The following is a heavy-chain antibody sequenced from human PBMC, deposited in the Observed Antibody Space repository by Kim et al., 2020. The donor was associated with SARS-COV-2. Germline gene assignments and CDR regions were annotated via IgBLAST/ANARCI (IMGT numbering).Heavy chain of an antibody. D-gene: IGHD6-19*01. V-gene: IGHV3-23*01. J-gene: IGHJ4*02. Sequence: GGSLRLSCAASGFTFRSYAMSWVRQAPGKGLEWVSAIRGSGDSTYYADSVKGRFTISRDNSKNTLYLQMNSLRAEDTAVYYCAKDPDSGWPGGVFDYWGQGTLVTVSS. CDR1: GFTFRSYA. CDR2: IRGSGDST. CDR3: AKDPDSGWPGGVFDY.